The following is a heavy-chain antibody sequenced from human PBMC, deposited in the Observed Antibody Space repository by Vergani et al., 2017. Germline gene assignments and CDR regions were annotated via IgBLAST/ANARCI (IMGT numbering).Heavy chain of an antibody. Sequence: QVQLVQSGAEVKKPGSSVKVSCKASGGTFSSYAISWVRQAPGQGLEWMGGIIPIFGTANYAQKFQGRVTITADESTSTAYMELSSLRSDDTDVYYCARSFLDDFWSGEPFDYWGQGTLVTVAS. D-gene: IGHD3-3*01. V-gene: IGHV1-69*01. CDR3: ARSFLDDFWSGEPFDY. CDR2: IIPIFGTA. J-gene: IGHJ4*02. CDR1: GGTFSSYA.